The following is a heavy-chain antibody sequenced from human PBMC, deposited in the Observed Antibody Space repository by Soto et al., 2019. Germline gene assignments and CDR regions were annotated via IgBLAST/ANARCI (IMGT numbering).Heavy chain of an antibody. CDR3: ARDQSSGVFDY. CDR2: ISPYNGNT. Sequence: QVQLVQSGGEVKQPGASVKVSCKATGYTFINSAIAWVRQAPGQGLEWMGWISPYNGNTNYAQSVQGRVTITTDTSTSTAYMEIRSLRFDGTAVYYCARDQSSGVFDYWGQGTLVTVST. J-gene: IGHJ4*02. D-gene: IGHD3-22*01. CDR1: GYTFINSA. V-gene: IGHV1-18*01.